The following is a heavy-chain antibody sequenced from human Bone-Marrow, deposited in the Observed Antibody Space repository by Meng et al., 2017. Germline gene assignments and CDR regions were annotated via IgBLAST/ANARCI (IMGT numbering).Heavy chain of an antibody. CDR2: ISYDGSNK. CDR3: AKDIGALGTVDY. Sequence: QVQLVESGGGLVKPGWSLRLSCAASGFTFSDYYMSWIRQAPGKGLEWVAVISYDGSNKYHADSVKGRFTISRDNSKNTLYLQMNRLRAEDTAVYYCAKDIGALGTVDYWGQGTLVIVSS. D-gene: IGHD7-27*01. J-gene: IGHJ4*02. V-gene: IGHV3-30*18. CDR1: GFTFSDYY.